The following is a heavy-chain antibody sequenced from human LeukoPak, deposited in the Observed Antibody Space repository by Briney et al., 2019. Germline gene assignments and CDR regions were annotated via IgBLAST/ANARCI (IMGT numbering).Heavy chain of an antibody. CDR1: GGSFSGYY. CDR2: TNHSRST. J-gene: IGHJ6*02. D-gene: IGHD3-3*01. Sequence: SETLSLTCAVYGGSFSGYYWSWIRQPPGKGLEWIGETNHSRSTNYNPSLKSRVTISVDTSKNQFSLKLSSVTAADTAVYYCARGRADFWSGYPNYYYYGMDVWGQGTTVTVSS. V-gene: IGHV4-34*01. CDR3: ARGRADFWSGYPNYYYYGMDV.